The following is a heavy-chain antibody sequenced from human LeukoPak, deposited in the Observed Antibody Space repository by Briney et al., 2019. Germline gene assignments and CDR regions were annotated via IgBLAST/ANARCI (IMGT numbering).Heavy chain of an antibody. Sequence: PGGSLRLSCAASGFTFSSYAMSWVRQAPGKGLEWVSAISGSGGGTYYADSVKGRFTISRDNSKNTLYLQMNSLRAEDTAVYYCAKDGGITMIVVVAYYMDVWGKGTTVTVSS. V-gene: IGHV3-23*01. CDR3: AKDGGITMIVVVAYYMDV. CDR2: ISGSGGGT. J-gene: IGHJ6*03. D-gene: IGHD3-22*01. CDR1: GFTFSSYA.